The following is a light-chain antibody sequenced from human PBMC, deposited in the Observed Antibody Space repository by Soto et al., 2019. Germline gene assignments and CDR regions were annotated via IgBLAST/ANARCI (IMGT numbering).Light chain of an antibody. CDR3: LHYFRTPWT. J-gene: IGKJ1*01. CDR2: CAS. V-gene: IGKV4-1*01. CDR1: QSLFYSSNNKNY. Sequence: DIVMTQSPHSLAVSLGERATINCKSSQSLFYSSNNKNYLSWYQQKPGQPPKAFIYCASTRKSGVPDRFSGGGSGTDFNLTINSLQTEDVAVYYCLHYFRTPWTFGQGTKVEIK.